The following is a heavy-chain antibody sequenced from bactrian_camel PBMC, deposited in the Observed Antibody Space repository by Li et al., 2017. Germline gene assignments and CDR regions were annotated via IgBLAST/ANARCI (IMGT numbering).Heavy chain of an antibody. Sequence: HVQLVESGGGSVQAGGSLRLSCSVSRETYINNCIGWFRQAPGKGREGVAVLERYGGTRVEDSVKGRFTVSEDSDKNTVYLEMNGLKPEDTAMYYCAADPRMERCYGVGEYIYWGQGTQVTVS. CDR2: LERYGGT. D-gene: IGHD3*01. CDR3: AADPRMERCYGVGEYIY. J-gene: IGHJ4*01. CDR1: RETYINNC. V-gene: IGHV3S53*01.